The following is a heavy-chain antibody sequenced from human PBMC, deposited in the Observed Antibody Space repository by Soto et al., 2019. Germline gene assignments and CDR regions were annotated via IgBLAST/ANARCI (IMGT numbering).Heavy chain of an antibody. CDR1: GYTFTSYD. J-gene: IGHJ4*02. V-gene: IGHV1-8*01. Sequence: GASVKVSCKASGYTFTSYDINWVRQATGQGLEWMGWMNPNSGNTGYAQKFQGRVTMTRNTSISTAYMELSSLRSEDTAVYYCASVNYDFWSGYYTENNGLDYWGQGTLVTVSS. CDR2: MNPNSGNT. D-gene: IGHD3-3*01. CDR3: ASVNYDFWSGYYTENNGLDY.